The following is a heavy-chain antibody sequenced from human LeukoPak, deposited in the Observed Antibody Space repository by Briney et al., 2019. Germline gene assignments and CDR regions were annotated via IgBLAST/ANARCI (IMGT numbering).Heavy chain of an antibody. Sequence: GGSLRLSCAASGFTFSDYYMSWIRQAPGKGLEWVSYISSSGSTIYYADSVKGRFTISRDNAKNTLYLQMNSLRAEDTAAFYCGRGRPRGYSGYVIDYWGQGTPITVSS. CDR2: ISSSGSTI. D-gene: IGHD5-12*01. CDR3: GRGRPRGYSGYVIDY. CDR1: GFTFSDYY. V-gene: IGHV3-11*04. J-gene: IGHJ4*02.